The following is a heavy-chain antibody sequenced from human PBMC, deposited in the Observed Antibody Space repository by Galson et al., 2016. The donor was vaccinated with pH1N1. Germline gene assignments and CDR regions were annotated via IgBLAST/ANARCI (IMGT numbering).Heavy chain of an antibody. CDR3: ARDGIAAAGIRRDQYYFDF. V-gene: IGHV6-1*01. CDR2: TYYRSKWYN. D-gene: IGHD6-13*01. J-gene: IGHJ4*02. Sequence: CAISGDSVSSHSAAWNWIRQSPSRGLEWLGRTYYRSKWYNDYAVSVKSRITINPDTSKNQFSLQLNSVTPEDTAVYYCARDGIAAAGIRRDQYYFDFWGQGTPVTVSS. CDR1: GDSVSSHSAA.